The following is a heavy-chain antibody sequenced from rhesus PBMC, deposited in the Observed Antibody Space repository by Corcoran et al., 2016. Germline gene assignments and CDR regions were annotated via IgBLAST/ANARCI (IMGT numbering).Heavy chain of an antibody. CDR3: ARRLATVTLSYFDY. V-gene: IGHV4-106*01. J-gene: IGHJ4*01. CDR1: GGSISAAYY. D-gene: IGHD5-36*02. Sequence: QVQLQESGPGLVKPSETLSLTCAVSGGSISAAYYWRWNRKPPGKGLEWIGYIYGSGGGTNYNPSIKNRVTISTDTSKNQFSLKLSSVTAADTAVYYCARRLATVTLSYFDYWGQGVLVTVSS. CDR2: IYGSGGGT.